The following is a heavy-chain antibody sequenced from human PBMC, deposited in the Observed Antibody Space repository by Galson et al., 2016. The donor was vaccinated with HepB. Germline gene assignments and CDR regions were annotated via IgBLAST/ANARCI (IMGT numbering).Heavy chain of an antibody. Sequence: SVKVSCKASGYTFTSYDINWVRQATGQGLEWMGWMNPNSGNTGYAQKFQGRVTMTRNTSISTAYMELSSLRSEDTAVYYCARVPMTERPSWYQAWSTSAMELGFDYWGQGTPVTVSS. J-gene: IGHJ4*02. D-gene: IGHD2-2*01. CDR2: MNPNSGNT. V-gene: IGHV1-8*01. CDR1: GYTFTSYD. CDR3: ARVPMTERPSWYQAWSTSAMELGFDY.